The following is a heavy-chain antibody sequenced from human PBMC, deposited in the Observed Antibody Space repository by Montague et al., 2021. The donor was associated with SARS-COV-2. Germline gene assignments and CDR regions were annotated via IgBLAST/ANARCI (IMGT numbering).Heavy chain of an antibody. CDR3: LNYHGSGSYGDF. D-gene: IGHD3-10*01. CDR1: GFTFSTYG. J-gene: IGHJ4*02. Sequence: SLRLSCPASGFTFSTYGMTWVRQAPGKGLEWVSSISASAMRTHYXDSVKGRFTISRDNSKNPLYLQMSSLRAEDAAVYFCLNYHGSGSYGDFWGQGTLVTVSP. CDR2: ISASAMRT. V-gene: IGHV3-23*01.